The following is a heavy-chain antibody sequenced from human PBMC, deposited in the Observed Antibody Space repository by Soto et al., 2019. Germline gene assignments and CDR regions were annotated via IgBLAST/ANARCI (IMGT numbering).Heavy chain of an antibody. CDR3: AKDVGSYYYDTSAYLYDY. V-gene: IGHV3-9*01. CDR1: GFIFEDFA. D-gene: IGHD3-22*01. CDR2: ISWNSAIL. Sequence: EVHLVESGGGLVQPGGSVRLSCVGSGFIFEDFAMNWVRQVPGKGLEWVSGISWNSAILAYADSVKGRFIVSRDNAKNILYLQMNSLRAEDAALYYCAKDVGSYYYDTSAYLYDYWGQGTLVTVSS. J-gene: IGHJ4*02.